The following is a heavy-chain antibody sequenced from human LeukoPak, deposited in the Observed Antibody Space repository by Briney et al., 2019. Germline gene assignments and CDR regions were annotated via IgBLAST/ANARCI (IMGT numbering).Heavy chain of an antibody. J-gene: IGHJ5*02. V-gene: IGHV1-69*04. CDR3: ARDGPLEVPAARNWFDP. CDR1: GGTFSSYA. D-gene: IGHD2-2*01. Sequence: SVKVSCKASGGTFSSYAISWVRQAPGQGLEWMGRIIPIFGIANYAQKFQGRVTITADKSTSTAYMELSSLRSEDTAVYYCARDGPLEVPAARNWFDPWGQGTLVTVSS. CDR2: IIPIFGIA.